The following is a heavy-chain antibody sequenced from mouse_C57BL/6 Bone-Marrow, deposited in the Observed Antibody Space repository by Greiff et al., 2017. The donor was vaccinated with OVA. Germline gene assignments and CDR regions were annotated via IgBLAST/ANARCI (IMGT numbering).Heavy chain of an antibody. D-gene: IGHD3-1*01. CDR2: ISSGSSTI. CDR1: GFTFSDYG. Sequence: EVKLMESGGGLVKPGGSLKLSCAASGFTFSDYGMHWVRQAPEKGLEWVAYISSGSSTIYYADTVKGRFTISRDNAKNTLFLQMTSLRSEDTAMYYCARSLFSAWFAYWGQGTLVTVSA. J-gene: IGHJ3*01. CDR3: ARSLFSAWFAY. V-gene: IGHV5-17*01.